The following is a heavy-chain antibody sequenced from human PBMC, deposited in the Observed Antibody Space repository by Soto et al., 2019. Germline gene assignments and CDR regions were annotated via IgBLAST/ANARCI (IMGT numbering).Heavy chain of an antibody. J-gene: IGHJ4*01. D-gene: IGHD3-10*01. Sequence: SETLSLTCTVSGGSIGSYYWTWIRQSPGKGLEWIGYIYYTGTTNYNPSLKSRVTISLDTSKNQFSLNLNSVSAADTALYYCSRAFRGVPRYHLDDWGHGTLVTVSS. CDR1: GGSIGSYY. V-gene: IGHV4-59*01. CDR2: IYYTGTT. CDR3: SRAFRGVPRYHLDD.